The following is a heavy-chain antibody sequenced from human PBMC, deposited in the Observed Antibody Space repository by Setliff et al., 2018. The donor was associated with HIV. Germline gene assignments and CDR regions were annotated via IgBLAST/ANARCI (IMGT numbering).Heavy chain of an antibody. D-gene: IGHD2-15*01. V-gene: IGHV4-31*03. J-gene: IGHJ6*03. CDR1: GGSISIGGYY. CDR2: IYQNGST. Sequence: SETLSLTCTVSGGSISIGGYYWGWIRQHPGKGLEWIGYIYQNGSTYYNPSLKSRVIISVDTSKNQFSLKLSSVTAADTAVYYCARGGGSRAATSSYHYMDVWGKGTTVTVSS. CDR3: ARGGGSRAATSSYHYMDV.